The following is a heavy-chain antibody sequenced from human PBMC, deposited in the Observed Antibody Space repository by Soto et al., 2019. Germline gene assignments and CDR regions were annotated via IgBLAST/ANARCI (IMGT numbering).Heavy chain of an antibody. Sequence: QVQLVESGGGVVQPGRSLRLSCAASGFTFNNYGMHWVRQAPGKGLEWVALIWHDGSNKAYADSVKGRFTISRDNSKNTLNLQMNSLRGEDTAVYYCTRAAIRGELLEYWGQGTQVTVSS. CDR2: IWHDGSNK. J-gene: IGHJ4*02. CDR1: GFTFNNYG. V-gene: IGHV3-33*01. CDR3: TRAAIRGELLEY. D-gene: IGHD1-26*01.